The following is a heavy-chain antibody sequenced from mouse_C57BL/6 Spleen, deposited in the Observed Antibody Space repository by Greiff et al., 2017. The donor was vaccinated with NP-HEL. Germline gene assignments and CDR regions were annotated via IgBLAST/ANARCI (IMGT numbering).Heavy chain of an antibody. CDR3: ARDYGSSPWRAY. CDR2: IHPNSGSP. J-gene: IGHJ3*01. CDR1: GYTFTSYW. D-gene: IGHD1-1*01. Sequence: QVQLQQPGAELVKPGASVQLSCKASGYTFTSYWMHWVKQRPGQGLEWIGMIHPNSGSPNYNEKFKSKATLPVDKSSSTAYMQLSSLSSGASAVFYYARDYGSSPWRAYWGQGTLVTVSA. V-gene: IGHV1-64*01.